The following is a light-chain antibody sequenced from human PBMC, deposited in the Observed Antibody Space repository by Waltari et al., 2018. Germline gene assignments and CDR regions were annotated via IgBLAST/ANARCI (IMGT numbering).Light chain of an antibody. J-gene: IGLJ2*01. Sequence: SYELPQPPSVSVSPGQTARITCSGDELPRQTAYWYQRKSRQAPVWGIYKDKERPSGIPERFSGSSSGTTVSLTISGVLAEDEADYYCQSLDRSGTVIFGGGTTLTVL. CDR2: KDK. V-gene: IGLV3-25*03. CDR1: ELPRQT. CDR3: QSLDRSGTVI.